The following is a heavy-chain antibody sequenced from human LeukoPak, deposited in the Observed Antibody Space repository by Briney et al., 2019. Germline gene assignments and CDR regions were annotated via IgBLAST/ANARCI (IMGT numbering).Heavy chain of an antibody. J-gene: IGHJ4*02. V-gene: IGHV4-31*03. Sequence: SETLSLTCTVSGGSISSGGYYWSWIRQHAGKGLEWIGYIYYSGSTYYNPSLKSRVTISVDTSKNQFSLKLSSVTAADTAVYYCASGRAAAVRPPPFDYWGQGTLVTVSS. CDR3: ASGRAAAVRPPPFDY. CDR2: IYYSGST. D-gene: IGHD6-13*01. CDR1: GGSISSGGYY.